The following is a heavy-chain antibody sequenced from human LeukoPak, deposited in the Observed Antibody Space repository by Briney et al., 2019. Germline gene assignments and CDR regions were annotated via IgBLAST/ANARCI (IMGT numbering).Heavy chain of an antibody. D-gene: IGHD6-13*01. CDR2: FNPENGNT. V-gene: IGHV1-18*01. CDR1: GYSFVGYG. J-gene: IGHJ4*02. Sequence: GASVKVSCKASGYSFVGYGITWVRQAPGQGLEWMGWFNPENGNTNYAQKVQGRVTMTADTSTSTSYMELRSLRSDDTAVYYCARVHSSSWDQFDYWGQGTLVTVSS. CDR3: ARVHSSSWDQFDY.